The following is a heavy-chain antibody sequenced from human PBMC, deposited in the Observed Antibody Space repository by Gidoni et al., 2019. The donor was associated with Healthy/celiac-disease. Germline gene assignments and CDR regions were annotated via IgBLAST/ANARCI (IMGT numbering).Heavy chain of an antibody. D-gene: IGHD6-19*01. CDR1: GFTFSIYA. CDR2: ISYDGSNK. Sequence: QVQLVESGGGVVQPGRSLRLYCPASGFTFSIYAMHWVRTAPGKGREWVAVISYDGSNKYYADSVKGRFTISRDNSKNTLYLQMNSLRAEDTAVYYCARGGAGYSSGWYGGNYWGQGTLVTVSS. J-gene: IGHJ4*02. CDR3: ARGGAGYSSGWYGGNY. V-gene: IGHV3-30*01.